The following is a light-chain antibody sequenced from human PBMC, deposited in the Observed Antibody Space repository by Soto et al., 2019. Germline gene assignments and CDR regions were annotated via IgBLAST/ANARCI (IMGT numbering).Light chain of an antibody. Sequence: EIVLTQSPATLSLSPGERATLSCRASQSVSSYLAWYQQKPGQAPRLLIYDASNRATGIPARFSGSGSGTDFTPPISSLEPEDFAVYYCQRELTFGGGTKVEIK. J-gene: IGKJ4*01. CDR2: DAS. V-gene: IGKV3-11*01. CDR3: QRELT. CDR1: QSVSSY.